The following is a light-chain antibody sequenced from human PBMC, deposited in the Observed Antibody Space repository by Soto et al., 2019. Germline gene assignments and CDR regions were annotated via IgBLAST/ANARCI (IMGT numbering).Light chain of an antibody. Sequence: QSVLTQPASVSGSPGQSITISCTVTGSDVRTYNLVSWYQQHPGKVPKLIIYEASKRLSGVSNRFSGSQPGNTASLTVSGLQAEDEADYYCCSYAGDKTYVFGSGTKVTVL. J-gene: IGLJ1*01. CDR3: CSYAGDKTYV. V-gene: IGLV2-23*01. CDR1: GSDVRTYNL. CDR2: EAS.